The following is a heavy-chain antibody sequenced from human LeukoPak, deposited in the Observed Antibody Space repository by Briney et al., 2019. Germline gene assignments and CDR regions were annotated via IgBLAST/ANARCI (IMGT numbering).Heavy chain of an antibody. CDR1: GFTFSSYS. J-gene: IGHJ3*02. CDR2: ISSSSIYI. Sequence: PGGSLRLSCAASGFTFSSYSMNWVRQAPGKGLEWVSSISSSSIYIYYVDSVKGRFTISRDNAKNSLYLQMNSLRAEDTAVHYCARAKRNGFDIWGQGTMVTVSS. CDR3: ARAKRNGFDI. V-gene: IGHV3-21*01.